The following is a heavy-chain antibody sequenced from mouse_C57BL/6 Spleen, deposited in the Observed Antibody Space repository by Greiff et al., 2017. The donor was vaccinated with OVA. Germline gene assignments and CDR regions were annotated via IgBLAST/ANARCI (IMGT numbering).Heavy chain of an antibody. Sequence: EVKLMESGGGLVQPGGSLKLSCAASGFTFSDYYMYWVRQTPEKRLEWVAYISNGGGSTYYPDTVKGRFTISRDNAKNTLYLQMSRLKSEDTAMYYCAYYSMDYWGQGTSVTVSS. CDR3: AYYSMDY. CDR2: ISNGGGST. CDR1: GFTFSDYY. V-gene: IGHV5-12*01. D-gene: IGHD1-1*01. J-gene: IGHJ4*01.